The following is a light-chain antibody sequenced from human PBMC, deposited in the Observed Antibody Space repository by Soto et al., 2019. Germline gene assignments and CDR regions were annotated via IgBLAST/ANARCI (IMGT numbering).Light chain of an antibody. Sequence: EILLTQSPGTLSLSPGERATLSCRPSQMVSNSYLAWYQQKPGQAPRLLRHGASNRAPGIPDRFSGSGSETDFTLTISTLEPEDFAAYSCQQYGTTRITLGQGTRLETK. CDR2: GAS. V-gene: IGKV3-20*01. CDR1: QMVSNSY. J-gene: IGKJ5*01. CDR3: QQYGTTRIT.